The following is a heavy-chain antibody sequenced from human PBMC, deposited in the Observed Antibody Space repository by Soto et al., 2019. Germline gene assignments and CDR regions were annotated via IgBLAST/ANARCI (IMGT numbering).Heavy chain of an antibody. Sequence: FEPLSLTCTVSGVSVSSGSFYCGWIRQPPGKGLEWIGSIYYSGSTSYNPSLKSRVTISVDTPKNQFSLKLTSVTAADTAVYYCGRANVGPTSFDYWGQGTLVTVSS. V-gene: IGHV4-39*02. CDR1: GVSVSSGSFY. J-gene: IGHJ4*02. D-gene: IGHD1-26*01. CDR3: GRANVGPTSFDY. CDR2: IYYSGST.